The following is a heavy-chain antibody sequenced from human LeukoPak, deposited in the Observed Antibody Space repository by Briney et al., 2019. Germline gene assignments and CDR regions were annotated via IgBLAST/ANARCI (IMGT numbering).Heavy chain of an antibody. Sequence: GGSLTLSCAASGFTFNAYTMAWVRQAPGRGLEWVSSVSAVSNYIYYADSVKGRFTISRDNSKNTLYLQMNSLRAEDTAVYYCAKLVDIVATINGLFDYWGQGTLVTVSS. CDR3: AKLVDIVATINGLFDY. CDR1: GFTFNAYT. J-gene: IGHJ4*02. V-gene: IGHV3-23*01. CDR2: VSAVSNYI. D-gene: IGHD5-12*01.